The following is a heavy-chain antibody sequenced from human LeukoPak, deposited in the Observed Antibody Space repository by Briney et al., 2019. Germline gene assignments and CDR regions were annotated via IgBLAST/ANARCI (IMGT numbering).Heavy chain of an antibody. CDR2: IYYSGTT. J-gene: IGHJ6*02. Sequence: PSETLSLTCTVSGDSISSYYWSWIRQPPGKGLEWIGYIYYSGTTNYNPSLKSRVTISEDTSENQFSLRLSSVTAADTAVYYCARTTSYYYYGMDVWGHGTPVTVSS. V-gene: IGHV4-59*08. CDR3: ARTTSYYYYGMDV. D-gene: IGHD1-1*01. CDR1: GDSISSYY.